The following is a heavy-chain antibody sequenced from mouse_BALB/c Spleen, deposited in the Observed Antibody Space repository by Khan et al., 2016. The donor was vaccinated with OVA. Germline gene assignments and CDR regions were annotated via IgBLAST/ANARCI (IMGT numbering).Heavy chain of an antibody. V-gene: IGHV1S132*01. CDR2: IFPGTGTT. Sequence: QVQLQQSGAELVKPGASVKLSCKTSGYTFTSYWIQWVKQRPGQGLGWIGQIFPGTGTTYYNENFKGKATLTVDTSSSTAYMQLSGLTSEDSAVYFCARGYFGNYEFVYWGQGTLDTVSP. D-gene: IGHD2-1*01. J-gene: IGHJ3*01. CDR3: ARGYFGNYEFVY. CDR1: GYTFTSYW.